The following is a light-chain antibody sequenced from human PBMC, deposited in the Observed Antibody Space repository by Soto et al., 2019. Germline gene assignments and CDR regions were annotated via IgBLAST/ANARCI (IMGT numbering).Light chain of an antibody. CDR1: QSLGIW. J-gene: IGKJ1*01. CDR2: DAS. Sequence: DIQMTQSPSTLSASVGDRVTITCRASQSLGIWLAWHQQKPGKAPKLLIYDASTLKSGVPSGFSGSGSGTKFTLTISSLQPDDFATYYCQEYNSYSGTFGQGTKVEVK. V-gene: IGKV1-5*01. CDR3: QEYNSYSGT.